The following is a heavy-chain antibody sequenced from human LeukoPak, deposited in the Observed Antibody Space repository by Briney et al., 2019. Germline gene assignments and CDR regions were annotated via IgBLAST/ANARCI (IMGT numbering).Heavy chain of an antibody. CDR2: ISSSSSTI. Sequence: GGSLRLSCAASGFTFSSYSMNWVRQAPGKGLEWVSYISSSSSTIYYADSVKGRFTISRDNAKNSLYLEMNSLRADDTARYYCARRVGGTPDYWGPGTLVTVSS. V-gene: IGHV3-48*01. CDR1: GFTFSSYS. J-gene: IGHJ4*02. CDR3: ARRVGGTPDY. D-gene: IGHD1-26*01.